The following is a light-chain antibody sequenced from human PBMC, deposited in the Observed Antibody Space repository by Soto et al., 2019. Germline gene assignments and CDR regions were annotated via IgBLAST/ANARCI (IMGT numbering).Light chain of an antibody. CDR1: QSISSW. V-gene: IGKV1-12*01. J-gene: IGKJ1*01. CDR2: AAS. Sequence: DIQMTQSPSSVSASVGDKVTITCRASQSISSWLAWYQQKPGKAPKLLIYAASSLQSGVPSRFSGRGFGTDFTLTISSLLPEDFAAYYCQQANTFPQTFGQGTKVELK. CDR3: QQANTFPQT.